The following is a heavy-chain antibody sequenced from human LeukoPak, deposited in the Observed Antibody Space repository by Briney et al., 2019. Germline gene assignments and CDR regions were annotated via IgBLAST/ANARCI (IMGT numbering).Heavy chain of an antibody. V-gene: IGHV1-2*02. CDR1: GYTFTGYY. CDR3: ATTTVTNNWFDP. CDR2: INPNSGGT. J-gene: IGHJ5*02. Sequence: ASVKVSCKTFGYTFTGYYMHWVRQAPGQGLEWMGWINPNSGGTIYAQKFQGRVTMTRDTSIRTDYMELSRLRSDDTAVFYCATTTVTNNWFDPWGQGTLVTVSS. D-gene: IGHD4-11*01.